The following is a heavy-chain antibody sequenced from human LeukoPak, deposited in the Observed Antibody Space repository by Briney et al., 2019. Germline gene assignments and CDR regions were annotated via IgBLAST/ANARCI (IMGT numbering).Heavy chain of an antibody. Sequence: ASVKVSCKASGYTFTSYGINWVRQAPGQGLEWMGWISAYNGNTNYAQKLQGRVTMTTDTSTSTTYMELRSLRSDDTAVYHCARGGYSYGYYYYGMDVWGQGTTVTVSS. CDR1: GYTFTSYG. CDR3: ARGGYSYGYYYYGMDV. D-gene: IGHD5-18*01. CDR2: ISAYNGNT. J-gene: IGHJ6*02. V-gene: IGHV1-18*01.